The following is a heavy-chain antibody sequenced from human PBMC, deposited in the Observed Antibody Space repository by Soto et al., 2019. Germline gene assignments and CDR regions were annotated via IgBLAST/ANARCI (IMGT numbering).Heavy chain of an antibody. CDR3: ARENYGEHYFDY. CDR2: ISYEGSKI. CDR1: GFTFGHYA. Sequence: QVQLVESGGGVVQPGRSLRLSCAASGFTFGHYAMHWVRQAPGKGLEWVSVISYEGSKIHYADSVRGRFTISSDDSENTLYRQMNSLRGDDTAVYYCARENYGEHYFDYWGQGTLVTVSS. V-gene: IGHV3-30-3*01. J-gene: IGHJ4*02. D-gene: IGHD4-17*01.